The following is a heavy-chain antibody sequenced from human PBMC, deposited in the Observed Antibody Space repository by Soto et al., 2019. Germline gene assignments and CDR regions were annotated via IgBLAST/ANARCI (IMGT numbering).Heavy chain of an antibody. CDR2: ISSSSSYI. J-gene: IGHJ4*02. CDR3: ARDRYSGFDSPFLIDS. Sequence: EVQLVESGGGLVKPGDSLRLSCAASGFTFSAYTMIWVRQTPGKGLEWVSSISSSSSYIYYADSVKGRFTISRDNAENSLYLQMNSLRGEDTAVYYCARDRYSGFDSPFLIDSWGQGALVTVSS. D-gene: IGHD5-12*01. V-gene: IGHV3-21*01. CDR1: GFTFSAYT.